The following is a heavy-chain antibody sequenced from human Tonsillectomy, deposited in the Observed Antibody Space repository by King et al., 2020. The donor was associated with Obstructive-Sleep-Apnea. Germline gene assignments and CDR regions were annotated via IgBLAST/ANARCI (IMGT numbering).Heavy chain of an antibody. Sequence: QLVQSGGGLVQPGRSLRLSCAASGFTFDDYAMHWVRQAPGKGLEWVSGISWNSGSIGYADSVKGRFTISRDNAKNSLYLQMNSLRAEDTALYYCAKAGADSYGWFDYWGQGTLVTVSS. CDR3: AKAGADSYGWFDY. CDR1: GFTFDDYA. V-gene: IGHV3-9*01. CDR2: ISWNSGSI. D-gene: IGHD5-18*01. J-gene: IGHJ4*02.